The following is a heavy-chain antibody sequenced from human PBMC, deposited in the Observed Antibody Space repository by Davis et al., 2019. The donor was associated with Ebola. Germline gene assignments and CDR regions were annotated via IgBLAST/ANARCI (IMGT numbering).Heavy chain of an antibody. V-gene: IGHV4-31*03. Sequence: SETLSLTCSVSGGPISSGAYYWHWIRQHPGKGLEWIGYIYHSGSTFYNPSLKSRLTISVDTSKNHFSLKLNSVTAADTAVYYCARDGYYYDSSGYYGITLDIWGQGTMVTVSS. D-gene: IGHD3-22*01. CDR2: IYHSGST. CDR1: GGPISSGAYY. CDR3: ARDGYYYDSSGYYGITLDI. J-gene: IGHJ3*02.